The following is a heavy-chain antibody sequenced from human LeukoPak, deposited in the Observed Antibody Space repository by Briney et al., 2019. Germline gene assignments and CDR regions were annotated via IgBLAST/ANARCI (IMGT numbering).Heavy chain of an antibody. CDR1: GFTFSSYW. CDR3: ARVLYSWNDVVDY. CDR2: ISSDGDTT. V-gene: IGHV3-74*01. D-gene: IGHD1-20*01. Sequence: GGSLRLSCAVSGFTFSSYWIHWVRQAPGKGLVWVSRISSDGDTTNYADSVKGRFTISRDNAKNTLYLQMNSLRAEDTAVYYCARVLYSWNDVVDYWGQGTLVTVSS. J-gene: IGHJ4*02.